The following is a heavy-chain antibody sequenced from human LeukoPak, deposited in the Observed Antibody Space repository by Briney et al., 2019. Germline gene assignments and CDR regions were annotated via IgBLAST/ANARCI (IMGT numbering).Heavy chain of an antibody. D-gene: IGHD3-10*01. CDR1: GFTFSSYE. CDR2: ISSSGSTI. J-gene: IGHJ4*02. Sequence: PGGSLRLSCAASGFTFSSYEMNWVRQAPGKGLEWVSYISSSGSTIYYADSVKGRFTISRDNAKNSLYLQMNSLRAEDTALYYCAKDMEQGSGNEGFDYWGQGTLVTVSS. V-gene: IGHV3-48*03. CDR3: AKDMEQGSGNEGFDY.